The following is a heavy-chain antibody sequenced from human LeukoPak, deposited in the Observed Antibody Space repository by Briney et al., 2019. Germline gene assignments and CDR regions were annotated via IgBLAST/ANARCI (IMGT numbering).Heavy chain of an antibody. D-gene: IGHD3-22*01. Sequence: SETLSLTCTVSGGSISSSSYYWGWIRQPPGKGLEWIGSIYYSGSTYYNPSLKSRVTISVDTSKNQFSLKLSSVTAADTAVYYCARDDNYYDSSGYLDYWGQGTLVTVSS. V-gene: IGHV4-39*01. CDR3: ARDDNYYDSSGYLDY. J-gene: IGHJ4*02. CDR1: GGSISSSSYY. CDR2: IYYSGST.